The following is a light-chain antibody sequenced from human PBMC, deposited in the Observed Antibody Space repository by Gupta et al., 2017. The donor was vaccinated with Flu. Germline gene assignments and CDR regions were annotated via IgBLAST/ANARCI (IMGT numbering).Light chain of an antibody. J-gene: IGKJ5*01. CDR3: LQHNNYPLT. CDR1: QSMKND. CDR2: SAS. V-gene: IGKV1-17*01. Sequence: KATLTCRESQSMKNDLGWYQQKPVKSPKPLIYSASSLQSGVPSRFSGGGSVTEFTLTISSLQPEDFATYYCLQHNNYPLTFGQGTRLEIK.